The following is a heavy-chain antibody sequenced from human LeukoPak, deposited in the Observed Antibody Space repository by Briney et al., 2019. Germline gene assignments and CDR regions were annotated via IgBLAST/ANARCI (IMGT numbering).Heavy chain of an antibody. V-gene: IGHV3-21*01. J-gene: IGHJ4*02. CDR2: ISSTSSLI. Sequence: GGSLRLSCAASGFTFSSFNMNWVRQAPGKGLEWVSSISSTSSLIWYADSLKGRFTISRDNAKNSLYLQMDSLRAEDTAIYYCARYNSGWNNYWGQGTLVTVSS. D-gene: IGHD6-19*01. CDR3: ARYNSGWNNY. CDR1: GFTFSSFN.